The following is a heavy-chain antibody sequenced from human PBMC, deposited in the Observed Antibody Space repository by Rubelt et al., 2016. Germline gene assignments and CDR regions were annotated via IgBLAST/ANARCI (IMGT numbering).Heavy chain of an antibody. CDR3: AGQWYSSSWYYFDY. Sequence: KSQVTISVDTSRNQFSLKLSSVTAADTAVYYCAGQWYSSSWYYFDYWGQGTLVTVSS. V-gene: IGHV4-39*01. D-gene: IGHD6-13*01. J-gene: IGHJ4*02.